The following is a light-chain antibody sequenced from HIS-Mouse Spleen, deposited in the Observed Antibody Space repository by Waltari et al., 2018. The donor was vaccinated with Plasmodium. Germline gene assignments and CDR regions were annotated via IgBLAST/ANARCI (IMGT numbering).Light chain of an antibody. Sequence: EIVLTQSPGTLSLSPGERATLSCRASQSVSSSYLAWYQQKPGRAPRLLIYGAASRTTSIPDRFSSSGSGTDFTLTISRLEPEDVAVYYCQQYGSSPYTFGQGTKLEIK. V-gene: IGKV3-20*01. CDR2: GAA. CDR1: QSVSSSY. J-gene: IGKJ2*01. CDR3: QQYGSSPYT.